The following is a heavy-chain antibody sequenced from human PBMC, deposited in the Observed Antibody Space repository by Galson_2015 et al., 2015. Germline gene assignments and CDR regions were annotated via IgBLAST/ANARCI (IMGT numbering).Heavy chain of an antibody. V-gene: IGHV3-21*01. CDR1: EFTFSSYY. J-gene: IGHJ4*02. CDR2: ISSTTTYI. D-gene: IGHD3-3*01. CDR3: TRQILDYDFWSGYYSTNFDY. Sequence: SLRLSCAASEFTFSSYYMSWVRQAPGKGLEWVSSISSTTTYIYYVDSVKGRFTISRDNAKNSLYLQMNSLGAEDTAVYYCTRQILDYDFWSGYYSTNFDYWGQGTLVTVSS.